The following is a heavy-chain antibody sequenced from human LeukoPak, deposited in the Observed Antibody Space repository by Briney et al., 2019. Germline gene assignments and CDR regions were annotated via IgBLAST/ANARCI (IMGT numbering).Heavy chain of an antibody. J-gene: IGHJ4*02. Sequence: SETLSLTCTVSGGSTRGYYWSWIRQPPGKGLEWIGYIYYSGSTNYNPSLKSRVTISVDTSKNQFSLKLSAVTAADTAVYYCARHEFDSGSLPYFDYWGQRILVTVSS. CDR1: GGSTRGYY. V-gene: IGHV4-59*08. CDR3: ARHEFDSGSLPYFDY. CDR2: IYYSGST. D-gene: IGHD3-10*01.